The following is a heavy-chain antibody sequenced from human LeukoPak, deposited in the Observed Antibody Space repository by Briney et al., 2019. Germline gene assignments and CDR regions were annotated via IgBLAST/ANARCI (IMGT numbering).Heavy chain of an antibody. V-gene: IGHV4-59*01. CDR2: IHYSGST. Sequence: SETLSLTCTVSGGSISNYYWNWIRQPPGKGLEWIGYIHYSGSTNYNPSLKSRVTISVDTSKNQFSLKLSSVTAADTAVYYCARTTEGYCRGRSCYSYYYYMDVWGKGTTVTVSS. CDR1: GGSISNYY. J-gene: IGHJ6*03. D-gene: IGHD2-15*01. CDR3: ARTTEGYCRGRSCYSYYYYMDV.